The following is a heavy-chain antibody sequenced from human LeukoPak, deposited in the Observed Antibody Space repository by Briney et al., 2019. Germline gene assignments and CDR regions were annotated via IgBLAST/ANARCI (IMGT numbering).Heavy chain of an antibody. CDR1: GFTVSSNY. Sequence: PGGSLRLSCAASGFTVSSNYMNWVRQAPGKGLECVSVIYSGGSTYYADSVTGRFTISSDNSKNTLYLLMNNLRAQDTAVYYCARGMVTVSYWGQGTLVTVSS. CDR2: IYSGGST. CDR3: ARGMVTVSY. D-gene: IGHD2-21*02. J-gene: IGHJ4*02. V-gene: IGHV3-53*01.